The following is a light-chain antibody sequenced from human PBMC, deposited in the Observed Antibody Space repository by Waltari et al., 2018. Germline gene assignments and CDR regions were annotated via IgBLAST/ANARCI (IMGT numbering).Light chain of an antibody. CDR1: QSVSSL. CDR3: QQRYSWPPIT. V-gene: IGKV3-11*01. CDR2: DAS. Sequence: EIVLTQSPATLSLSPGDRATLSCTASQSVSSLLAWYQQKPGQAPRLPIYDASKSATCIPARFSGSGSGTDFSLTITSLEPEDSAVYYCQQRYSWPPITFGQGTRLEIK. J-gene: IGKJ5*01.